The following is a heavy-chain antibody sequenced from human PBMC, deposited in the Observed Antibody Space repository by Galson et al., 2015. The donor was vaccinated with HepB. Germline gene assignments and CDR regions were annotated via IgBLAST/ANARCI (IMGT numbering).Heavy chain of an antibody. CDR1: AS. D-gene: IGHD6-6*01. Sequence: ASWNWIRQSPSRGLEWLGRTYYRSKWYNDYAASVKSRITINPDTSKNQFSLQLNSVTPEDTAVYYCTRAPYSSSSGILYYNGLDVWGQGTTVTVSS. J-gene: IGHJ6*02. V-gene: IGHV6-1*01. CDR3: TRAPYSSSSGILYYNGLDV. CDR2: TYYRSKWYN.